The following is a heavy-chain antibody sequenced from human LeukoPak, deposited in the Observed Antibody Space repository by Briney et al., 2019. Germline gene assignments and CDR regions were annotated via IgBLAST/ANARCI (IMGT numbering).Heavy chain of an antibody. CDR3: AKAPDYDILTGSYFDY. V-gene: IGHV3-23*01. CDR1: GFTFGRYA. Sequence: PGGSLRLSCAASGFTFGRYAMSWVRQAPGKGLEWVSGSSGSGGKTYYADSVKGRFTISRDNSKNTLYLQMNSLRAEDTAVYYCAKAPDYDILTGSYFDYWGQGTLVTVSS. CDR2: SSGSGGKT. J-gene: IGHJ4*02. D-gene: IGHD3-9*01.